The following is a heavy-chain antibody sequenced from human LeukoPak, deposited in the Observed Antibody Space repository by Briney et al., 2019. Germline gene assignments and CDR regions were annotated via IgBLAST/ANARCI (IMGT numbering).Heavy chain of an antibody. Sequence: GSLRLSCAASGFTFSSYSMNWVRQAPGKGLEGMGSIYYSGRTYYNPSLKSGVTISVDTSKNQFSLKLSSVTAADTAVYYCARLRFRPFRGNDYWGQGTLVTVSS. J-gene: IGHJ4*02. CDR3: ARLRFRPFRGNDY. CDR2: IYYSGRT. CDR1: GFTFSSYSMN. V-gene: IGHV4-39*01. D-gene: IGHD3-10*01.